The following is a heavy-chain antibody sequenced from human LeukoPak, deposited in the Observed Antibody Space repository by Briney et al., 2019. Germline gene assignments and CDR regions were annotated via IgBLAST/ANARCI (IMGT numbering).Heavy chain of an antibody. V-gene: IGHV4-39*01. D-gene: IGHD1-26*01. CDR1: GGSVSSSSYY. Sequence: SQTLSLTCTVSGGSVSSSSYYWGWIRQPPGKGLEWIGSIHYTGSTYYNPSLESRLTISVDTSKNQFSLRLYSVTAADTAVYYCARLGRSYSAEYLQHWGQGTLVTVSS. J-gene: IGHJ1*01. CDR3: ARLGRSYSAEYLQH. CDR2: IHYTGST.